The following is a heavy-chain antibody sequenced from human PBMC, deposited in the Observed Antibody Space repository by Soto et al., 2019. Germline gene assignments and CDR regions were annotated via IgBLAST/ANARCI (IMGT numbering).Heavy chain of an antibody. V-gene: IGHV2-5*02. D-gene: IGHD3-10*01. CDR1: GFSLSTSGVG. Sequence: QITLKESGPTLVKPTQTLTLTCTFSGFSLSTSGVGVGWIRQPPGKALEWLALIYWDDDKRYSPSLKSRLTLTKDTSKSQVVLTMTDMEPVDTATYYCAHIAFGELGGYWGQGTLVTVSS. CDR2: IYWDDDK. J-gene: IGHJ4*02. CDR3: AHIAFGELGGY.